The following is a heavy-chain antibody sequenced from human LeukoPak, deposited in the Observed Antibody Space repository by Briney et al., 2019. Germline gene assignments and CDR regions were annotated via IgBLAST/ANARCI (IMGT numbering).Heavy chain of an antibody. Sequence: PSETLSLTCTVSGGSISSYCWSWIRQPPGKGLEWIGYIYYSGSTNYNPSLKSRVTISVDTSKNQFSLKLSSVTAADTAVYYCARHPEGMYYDFWSGPQYYFDYWGQGTLVTVSS. D-gene: IGHD3-3*01. V-gene: IGHV4-59*08. J-gene: IGHJ4*02. CDR2: IYYSGST. CDR3: ARHPEGMYYDFWSGPQYYFDY. CDR1: GGSISSYC.